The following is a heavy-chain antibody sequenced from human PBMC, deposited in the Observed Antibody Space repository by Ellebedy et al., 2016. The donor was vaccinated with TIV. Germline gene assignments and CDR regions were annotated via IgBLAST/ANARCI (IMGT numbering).Heavy chain of an antibody. CDR2: ISRNDGNT. CDR1: GFTFTNYA. J-gene: IGHJ4*02. D-gene: IGHD6-13*01. CDR3: TKGGYFCFDD. V-gene: IGHV3-23*01. Sequence: PGGSLRLSCAASGFTFTNYALNWVRQAPGKGLEWVSGISRNDGNTSYADSVKGRFTISGDSSKSTLYLQMDSLRAEDTAVYYYTKGGYFCFDDWGQGTLVTVSS.